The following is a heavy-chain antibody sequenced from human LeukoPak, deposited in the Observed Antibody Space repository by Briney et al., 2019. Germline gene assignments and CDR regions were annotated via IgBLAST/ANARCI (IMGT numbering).Heavy chain of an antibody. CDR2: ISSSGDNK. CDR3: ARDGRAGVVGAFRLFDY. D-gene: IGHD2-15*01. V-gene: IGHV3-48*03. J-gene: IGHJ4*01. Sequence: GGSLRLSCAVSRFTFSTYEMNWFRQVPGKGLEWVSYISSSGDNKQYTSSVEGRFTISRDNAKNSLYLEMDSLGVEDTAIYYCARDGRAGVVGAFRLFDYWGHGTLVSVPS. CDR1: RFTFSTYE.